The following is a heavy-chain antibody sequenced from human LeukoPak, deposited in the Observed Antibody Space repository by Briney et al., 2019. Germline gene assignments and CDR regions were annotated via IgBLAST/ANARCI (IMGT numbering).Heavy chain of an antibody. Sequence: ASVKVSCKASGYTFTGYYMHWVRQAPGQGLEWMGWISAYNGNTNYAQKLQGRVTMTTDTSTSTAYMELRSLRSDDTAVYYCARDTSPGVDYWGQGTLVTVSS. V-gene: IGHV1-18*04. J-gene: IGHJ4*02. CDR1: GYTFTGYY. D-gene: IGHD6-6*01. CDR3: ARDTSPGVDY. CDR2: ISAYNGNT.